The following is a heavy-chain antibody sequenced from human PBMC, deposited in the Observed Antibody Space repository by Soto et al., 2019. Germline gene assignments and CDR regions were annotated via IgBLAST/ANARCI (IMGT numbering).Heavy chain of an antibody. V-gene: IGHV3-48*01. CDR1: GFTFSSYS. CDR3: ARDGGGVGSYSGDFDY. CDR2: IISSSSTI. D-gene: IGHD1-26*01. J-gene: IGHJ4*02. Sequence: EVQLVESGGGLVQPGGSLRLSCAASGFTFSSYSMNWVRQAPGKGLEWVSYIISSSSTIYYADSVKGRFTISRDNAKNSLYLQMNSLIAEDTAVYYCARDGGGVGSYSGDFDYWGQGTLVTVSS.